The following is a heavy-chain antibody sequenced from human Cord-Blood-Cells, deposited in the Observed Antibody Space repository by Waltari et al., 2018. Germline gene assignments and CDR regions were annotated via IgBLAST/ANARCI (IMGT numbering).Heavy chain of an antibody. J-gene: IGHJ3*02. V-gene: IGHV3-7*01. CDR2: IKQDGSEE. Sequence: EVQLVESGGGLVQPGGSLRLSCAASGFTFSSSWMSWVRQAPGKGLEWVAKIKQDGSEEYYVDSVKGRFTISRDNAKNSLYLQMNSLRAEDTAVYYCARDGSYGAFDIWGQGTMVTVSS. CDR1: GFTFSSSW. CDR3: ARDGSYGAFDI. D-gene: IGHD1-26*01.